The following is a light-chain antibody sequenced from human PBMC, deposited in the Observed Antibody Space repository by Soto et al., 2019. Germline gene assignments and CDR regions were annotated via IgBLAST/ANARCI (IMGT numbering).Light chain of an antibody. CDR1: KSISSN. Sequence: EIVMTQSPVTLSASPGERVTLSCRTNKSISSNLAWYQQKRGQAPRLLISGVSTRASGVPDRFSGSGSVADFTLTISSLQSEDFAVYYCQQYNNWPTFGQGTKVDIK. CDR2: GVS. J-gene: IGKJ1*01. CDR3: QQYNNWPT. V-gene: IGKV3-15*01.